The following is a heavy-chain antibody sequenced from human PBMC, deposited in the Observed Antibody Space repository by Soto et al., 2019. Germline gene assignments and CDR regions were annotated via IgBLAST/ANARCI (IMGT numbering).Heavy chain of an antibody. Sequence: PSETLSLTCTVSGGCISSYYGTWIRQPPGKGLEWIGFMYNSGSTHYNPSLKSRVTISLDTSKNQFSLNLRSVTAADTAVYYCASMGYHYGSGSYPLDYWGQGTLVTVSS. D-gene: IGHD3-10*01. J-gene: IGHJ4*02. CDR3: ASMGYHYGSGSYPLDY. CDR1: GGCISSYY. V-gene: IGHV4-59*08. CDR2: MYNSGST.